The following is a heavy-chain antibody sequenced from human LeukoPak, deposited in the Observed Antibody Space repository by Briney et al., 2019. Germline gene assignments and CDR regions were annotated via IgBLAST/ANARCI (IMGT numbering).Heavy chain of an antibody. CDR3: ARVIGYCSSTSRYGSSDFDC. V-gene: IGHV4-34*01. CDR1: GGSFSGYY. D-gene: IGHD2-2*03. CDR2: INHSGST. Sequence: PSETLSLTCAVYGGSFSGYYWSWIRQPPGKGLEWIGEINHSGSTNYNPSLKSRVTISVDTSKNQFSLKLSSVTAADTAVYYCARVIGYCSSTSRYGSSDFDCWGQGTLVTVSS. J-gene: IGHJ4*02.